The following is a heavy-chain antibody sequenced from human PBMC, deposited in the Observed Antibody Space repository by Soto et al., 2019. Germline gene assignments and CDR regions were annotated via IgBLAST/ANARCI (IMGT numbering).Heavy chain of an antibody. D-gene: IGHD1-1*01. J-gene: IGHJ3*02. CDR2: IKSKTDGGTT. CDR3: TTYLTTGTTGSEDAFDI. V-gene: IGHV3-15*07. Sequence: FSVSNAWMNWVRQAPGKGLEWVGRIKSKTDGGTTDYAAPVKGRFTISRDDSKNTLYLQMNSLKTEDTAVYYCTTYLTTGTTGSEDAFDIWGQGTMVTVSS. CDR1: FSVSNAW.